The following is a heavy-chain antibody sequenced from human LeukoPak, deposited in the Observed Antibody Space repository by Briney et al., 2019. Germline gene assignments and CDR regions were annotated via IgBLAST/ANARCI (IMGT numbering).Heavy chain of an antibody. Sequence: GGSLRLSCAASGFTFSSYAMSRVRQAPGKGLEWVSAISGRGVSTYYADSVKGRFTISRDNSKNTLYLQMNSLRAEDTAFYYCANTTTETPGWFDPWGQGTLVTVSS. V-gene: IGHV3-23*01. CDR3: ANTTTETPGWFDP. CDR1: GFTFSSYA. CDR2: ISGRGVST. J-gene: IGHJ5*02. D-gene: IGHD4-11*01.